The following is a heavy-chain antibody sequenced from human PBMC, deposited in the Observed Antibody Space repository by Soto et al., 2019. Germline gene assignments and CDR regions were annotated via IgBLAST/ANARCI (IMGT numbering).Heavy chain of an antibody. D-gene: IGHD3-3*01. Sequence: PSETLSLTCTVSGGSISSYYWSWIRQPPGKGLEWIGYIYYSGSTNYNPSLKSRVTISVDTSKNQFSLKLSSVTAADTAVYYCARLISNDFWSGYPRAGMDVWGKGTTVTVSS. CDR1: GGSISSYY. V-gene: IGHV4-59*01. J-gene: IGHJ6*04. CDR3: ARLISNDFWSGYPRAGMDV. CDR2: IYYSGST.